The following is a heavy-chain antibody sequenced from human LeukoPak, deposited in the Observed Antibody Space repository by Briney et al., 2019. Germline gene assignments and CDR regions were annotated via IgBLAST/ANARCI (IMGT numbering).Heavy chain of an antibody. D-gene: IGHD3-10*01. J-gene: IGHJ3*02. CDR2: FYYSGST. V-gene: IGHV4-59*08. CDR3: ARHFGEASFDI. Sequence: PSETLSLTCTVSGGSISSFYWSWIRQPPGKGLEWIGYFYYSGSTNYNPSLKSRVTISIDTSKNQFSLKLSSVTAADTAVYYCARHFGEASFDIWDQGTMVTVSS. CDR1: GGSISSFY.